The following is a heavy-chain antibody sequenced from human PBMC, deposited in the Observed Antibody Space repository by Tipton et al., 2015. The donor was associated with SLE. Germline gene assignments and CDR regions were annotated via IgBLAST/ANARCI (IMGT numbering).Heavy chain of an antibody. CDR1: GSSIGSAYY. J-gene: IGHJ4*02. D-gene: IGHD1-26*01. Sequence: TLSLTCAVSGSSIGSAYYWGWIRQPPGKGLEWIGGIYHSGTTYYHPSLKSRVTISVDTSKKQFSLKLSSVTAADTAVYFCARTDSGNDLFVFDSWGQGRLVTVSS. CDR2: IYHSGTT. CDR3: ARTDSGNDLFVFDS. V-gene: IGHV4-38-2*01.